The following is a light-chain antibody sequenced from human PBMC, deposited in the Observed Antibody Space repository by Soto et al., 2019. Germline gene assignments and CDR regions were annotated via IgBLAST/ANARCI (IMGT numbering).Light chain of an antibody. Sequence: QSALTQPRSVSGSPGQSVTISCTGTSSDVGGYNYVSWYQQHPGKAPKLIIYDVSKRPSGVPDRFSGSKSDNTASLTISGLQTEDEADYYCCSYAGSYTFYVFGTGTKLTVL. CDR1: SSDVGGYNY. J-gene: IGLJ1*01. CDR2: DVS. V-gene: IGLV2-11*01. CDR3: CSYAGSYTFYV.